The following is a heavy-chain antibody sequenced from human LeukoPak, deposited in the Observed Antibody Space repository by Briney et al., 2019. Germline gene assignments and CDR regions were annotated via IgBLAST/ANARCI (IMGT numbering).Heavy chain of an antibody. CDR1: GFTFSGYG. J-gene: IGHJ6*02. CDR2: ISYDGSDK. D-gene: IGHD2-2*01. V-gene: IGHV3-30*18. Sequence: PGGSLRLSCAASGFTFSGYGMHWVRQAPGKGLEWVAVISYDGSDKYYADSVKGRFTISRDNSKNTLYLQMNSLRAEDTAVYYCAKGIRYCSSTSCYYVHYYYGMDVWGQGTTVTVSS. CDR3: AKGIRYCSSTSCYYVHYYYGMDV.